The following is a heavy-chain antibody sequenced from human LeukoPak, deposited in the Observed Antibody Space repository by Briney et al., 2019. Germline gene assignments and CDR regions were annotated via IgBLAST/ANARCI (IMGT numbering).Heavy chain of an antibody. CDR1: GNYW. V-gene: IGHV3-9*01. CDR2: ISWNSGSI. CDR3: AKGSAAGRPYYFDC. J-gene: IGHJ4*02. Sequence: PGGSLRLSCAASGNYWMHWVRQAPGKGLEWVSGISWNSGSIGYADSVKGRFTISRDNSKNTLYLQMNSLRVEDTAIYFCAKGSAAGRPYYFDCWGQGALVTVSS. D-gene: IGHD6-25*01.